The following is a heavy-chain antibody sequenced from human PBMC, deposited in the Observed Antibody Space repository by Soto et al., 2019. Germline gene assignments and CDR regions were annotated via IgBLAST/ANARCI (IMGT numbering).Heavy chain of an antibody. V-gene: IGHV3-9*01. J-gene: IGHJ3*02. Sequence: HPGGALRLSCAASGFTFGDYAIHWVRQPPGKGLEWVAGISWNSGSIAYADSVKGRFTVSRDNAKNSLSLQMSSPRAEDTALYYCVKDINKSDINFCDAWHIWGQGTTVTV. CDR2: ISWNSGSI. CDR1: GFTFGDYA. CDR3: VKDINKSDINFCDAWHI. D-gene: IGHD3-9*01.